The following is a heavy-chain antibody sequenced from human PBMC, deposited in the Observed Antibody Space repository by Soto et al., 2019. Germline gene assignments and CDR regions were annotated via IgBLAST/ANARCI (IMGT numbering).Heavy chain of an antibody. CDR1: GGSISSSSYF. D-gene: IGHD3-3*01. V-gene: IGHV4-39*01. Sequence: PXATLSLTCSVSGGSISSSSYFWGGIRQTPGKGLEWIGNIYYSGNTYYSPSLKSRVTISVDSSQSQFSLKLQSVTAADTAVYFCARFRDFSYWFDPWGQGTQVTVSS. CDR3: ARFRDFSYWFDP. CDR2: IYYSGNT. J-gene: IGHJ5*02.